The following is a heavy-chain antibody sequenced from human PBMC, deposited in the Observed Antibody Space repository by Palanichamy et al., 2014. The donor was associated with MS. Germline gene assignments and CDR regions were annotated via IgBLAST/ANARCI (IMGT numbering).Heavy chain of an antibody. CDR1: GGSVSSSNW. Sequence: QVQLQESGPGLVKPLGTLSLTCAVSGGSVSSSNWWSWVRQSPGKGLEWIADIYHSGMTNYNPSLKSRVTISVDKSKNQFSLNLTSVTAADTAVYYCASLWFGSYDWFDPWGQGTLVTVSS. CDR3: ASLWFGSYDWFDP. V-gene: IGHV4-4*02. J-gene: IGHJ5*02. CDR2: IYHSGMT. D-gene: IGHD3-10*01.